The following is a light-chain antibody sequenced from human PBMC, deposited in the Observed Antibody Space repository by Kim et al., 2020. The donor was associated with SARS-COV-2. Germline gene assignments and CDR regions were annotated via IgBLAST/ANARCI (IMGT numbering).Light chain of an antibody. V-gene: IGLV3-25*03. CDR3: QSADGRGTFV. CDR2: KDS. J-gene: IGLJ1*01. Sequence: SYELTQPPSVSVSPGQTARITCSGDALPEKQTYWYQQKSGQAPLPLIYKDSERPSGIPGRFSGSSSGPTVTLTLRGVQAEHDADYYCQSADGRGTFVFGT. CDR1: ALPEKQ.